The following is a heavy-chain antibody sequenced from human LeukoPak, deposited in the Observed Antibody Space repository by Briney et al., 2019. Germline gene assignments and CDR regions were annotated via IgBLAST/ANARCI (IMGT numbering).Heavy chain of an antibody. CDR3: AREYDFWSGCPSYFDY. Sequence: GGSLRLPCAASGFIFSSYQMHWVRQAPGKGLVWVSRINSDGSSTNYADSVKGRFTISRDNAKNTLYLQMNSLRADDTAVYYCAREYDFWSGCPSYFDYWGQGTLVTVSS. D-gene: IGHD3-3*01. CDR2: INSDGSST. J-gene: IGHJ4*02. V-gene: IGHV3-74*01. CDR1: GFIFSSYQ.